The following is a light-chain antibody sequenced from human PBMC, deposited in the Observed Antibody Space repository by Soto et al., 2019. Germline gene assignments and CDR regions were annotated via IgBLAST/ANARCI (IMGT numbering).Light chain of an antibody. CDR3: QQYGASPWT. V-gene: IGKV3-20*01. CDR1: QSVGSSY. CDR2: GTS. J-gene: IGKJ1*01. Sequence: IVLTQSPGTLSLSPGERATLSCRASQSVGSSYLAWYQQKPGQAPRLLIYGTSSRATGIPDRFSGSGSGTDFTLIISRLEPEDFAVFYCQQYGASPWTFGQGPKVDIK.